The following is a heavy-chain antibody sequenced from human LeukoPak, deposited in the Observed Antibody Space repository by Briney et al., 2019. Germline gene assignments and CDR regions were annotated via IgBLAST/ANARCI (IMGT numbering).Heavy chain of an antibody. CDR2: ITGSIYFSGST. Sequence: SETLSLTCTVSGGSINNYYWNWIRQPPGKGLEWIGYITGSIYFSGSTKYDPSLESRVTISVDTSKNQFSLKLSSVTAADTAVYYCARNLHYYDSSRLTTFDYWGQGTLVTVSS. CDR1: GGSINNYY. D-gene: IGHD3-22*01. V-gene: IGHV4-4*08. J-gene: IGHJ4*02. CDR3: ARNLHYYDSSRLTTFDY.